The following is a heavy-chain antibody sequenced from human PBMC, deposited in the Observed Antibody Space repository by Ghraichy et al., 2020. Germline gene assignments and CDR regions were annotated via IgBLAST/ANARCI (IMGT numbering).Heavy chain of an antibody. V-gene: IGHV3-74*01. J-gene: IGHJ4*02. CDR2: INSDESST. CDR3: AREYSSSRYFDY. D-gene: IGHD6-6*01. CDR1: GFTFSSYW. Sequence: GGSLRLSCAASGFTFSSYWMHWVRQGPGKGLVWVSRINSDESSTTYADSVKGRFTISRDNAKNTLYLQMNSLRVEETAVYYCAREYSSSRYFDYWGQGILVTVSS.